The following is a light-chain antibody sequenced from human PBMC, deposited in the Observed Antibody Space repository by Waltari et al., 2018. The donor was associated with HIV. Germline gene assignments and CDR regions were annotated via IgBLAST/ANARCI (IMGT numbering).Light chain of an antibody. V-gene: IGKV1-33*01. CDR1: QDISNY. Sequence: DIQMTQSPSSLSASVGDRVTITCQASQDISNYLNWYQQKPGKAPKVLIYGASNLQTGVPSRFSGSVSGTGFIFTISSLQPEDFATYYCQHYRRLPYTFGQGTKLEIK. CDR3: QHYRRLPYT. J-gene: IGKJ2*01. CDR2: GAS.